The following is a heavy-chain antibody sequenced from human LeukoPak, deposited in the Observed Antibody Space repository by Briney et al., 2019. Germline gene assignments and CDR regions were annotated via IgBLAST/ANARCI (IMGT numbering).Heavy chain of an antibody. V-gene: IGHV4-39*01. CDR3: ARYENPFDY. D-gene: IGHD1-1*01. CDR2: IYYSGST. Sequence: SETLSLACTVSGDSISSSRYYWGWIRQPPGKGLEWIGSIYYSGSTYYNPSLKSRVTISLDTSKNQFSLKLNSVTAADTAVYYCARYENPFDYWGQGTLVTVSS. J-gene: IGHJ4*02. CDR1: GDSISSSRYY.